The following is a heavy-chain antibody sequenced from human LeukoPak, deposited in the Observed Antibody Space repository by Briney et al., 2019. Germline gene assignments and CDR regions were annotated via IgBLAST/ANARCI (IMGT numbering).Heavy chain of an antibody. V-gene: IGHV5-51*01. CDR1: GFSFTSYW. Sequence: GESLKISCKGSGFSFTSYWIGWVRQMPGKGLEYLGIIYPSDSDTRYNPSFQGQVTISAGKSISTAYLQWSSLEASDTAMYYCARRAWASSNWYFDYWGQGTLVTVSS. CDR3: ARRAWASSNWYFDY. J-gene: IGHJ4*02. D-gene: IGHD4-11*01. CDR2: IYPSDSDT.